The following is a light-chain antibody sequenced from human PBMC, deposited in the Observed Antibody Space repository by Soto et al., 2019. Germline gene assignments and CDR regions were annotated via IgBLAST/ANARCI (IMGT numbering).Light chain of an antibody. CDR2: LNSDGSH. CDR3: QTWGTGIQV. V-gene: IGLV4-69*01. CDR1: NGHSIYA. J-gene: IGLJ1*01. Sequence: QPVLTQSPSASASLGASVKLTYTLTNGHSIYAIAWHQQQPEKGPRYLMKLNSDGSHSKGDGIPDRFPGSSSGAERYLTISSLQSEDEADYYCQTWGTGIQVFGTGTKLTVL.